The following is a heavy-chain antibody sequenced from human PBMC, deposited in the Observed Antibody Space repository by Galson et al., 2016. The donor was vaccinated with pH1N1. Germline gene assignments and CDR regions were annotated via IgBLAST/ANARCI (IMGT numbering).Heavy chain of an antibody. CDR1: GYTFTSYY. Sequence: SVKVSCKVSGYTFTSYYMHWVRQAPGQGLEYIGRINPNSGGTYYAQRFQGRVTLTRDTSINTAYMEVTRLTSDDTAMYYCAKDGGELLHLSGWLDPWGQGTLVIVSS. J-gene: IGHJ5*02. V-gene: IGHV1-2*06. D-gene: IGHD2-21*01. CDR2: INPNSGGT. CDR3: AKDGGELLHLSGWLDP.